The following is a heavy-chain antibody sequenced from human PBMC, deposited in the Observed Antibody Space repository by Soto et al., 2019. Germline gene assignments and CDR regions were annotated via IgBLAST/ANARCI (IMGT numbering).Heavy chain of an antibody. CDR1: GYTFTGYY. Sequence: QVQLVQSGAEVKKPGASVKVSCKASGYTFTGYYMHWVRQAPGQGLEWMGWINPNSGGTNYAQKFQGWVTMTRDTSISTAYMELSRPRSDDTAVYYCARSVTTHLTGDYGMDVWGRGTTVTVSS. D-gene: IGHD7-27*01. J-gene: IGHJ6*02. V-gene: IGHV1-2*04. CDR2: INPNSGGT. CDR3: ARSVTTHLTGDYGMDV.